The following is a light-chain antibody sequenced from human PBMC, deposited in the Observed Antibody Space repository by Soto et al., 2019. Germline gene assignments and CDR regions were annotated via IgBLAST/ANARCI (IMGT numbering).Light chain of an antibody. J-gene: IGLJ1*01. CDR3: QSYDSSLSGSYV. Sequence: QSVLTQPPSVSGAPGQRVTISCTGSSSNIGARYDVHWYQHLPGTAPKLLIYGNSNRPSGVPDRFSGSKSGTSAALAITGLQAEDEADDYCQSYDSSLSGSYVFGTGTKVTV. CDR1: SSNIGARYD. V-gene: IGLV1-40*01. CDR2: GNS.